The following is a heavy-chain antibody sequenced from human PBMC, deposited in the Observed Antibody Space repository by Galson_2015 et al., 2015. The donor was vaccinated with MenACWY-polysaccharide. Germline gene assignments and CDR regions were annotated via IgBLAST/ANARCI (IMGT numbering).Heavy chain of an antibody. J-gene: IGHJ6*02. CDR3: ARIREFTSSSADYYFYGMDV. Sequence: PALVKPTQTLTLTCTVSGFSLSNPRMGVSWIRQPPGKALEWLAHIFSADGNSYRASLKSRLTISKSTSKSQVVLTLIDMDPVDTATYFCARIREFTSSSADYYFYGMDVWGQGTTVTVSS. CDR1: GFSLSNPRMG. CDR2: IFSADGN. D-gene: IGHD6-6*01. V-gene: IGHV2-26*01.